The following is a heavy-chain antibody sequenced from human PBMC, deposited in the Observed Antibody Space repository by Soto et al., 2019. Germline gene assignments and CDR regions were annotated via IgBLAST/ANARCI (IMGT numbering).Heavy chain of an antibody. V-gene: IGHV4-39*01. D-gene: IGHD3-10*01. CDR1: GGSISSSSYY. CDR2: IYYSGST. J-gene: IGHJ4*02. CDR3: ARLGITMVRGVIIAY. Sequence: QLQLQESGPGLVKPSETLSLTCTVSGGSISSSSYYWGWIRQPPGKGLEWIGSIYYSGSTYYNPSLKSRVTMSVDTSKNQFSLKMSSVTAADTAVYYCARLGITMVRGVIIAYWGQGTLVTVSS.